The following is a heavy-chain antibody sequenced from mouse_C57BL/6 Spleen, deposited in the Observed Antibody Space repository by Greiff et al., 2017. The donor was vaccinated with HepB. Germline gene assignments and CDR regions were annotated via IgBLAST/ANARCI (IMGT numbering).Heavy chain of an antibody. V-gene: IGHV1-55*01. CDR3: ARRQTARDYAMDY. D-gene: IGHD3-3*01. CDR1: GYTFTSYW. Sequence: VQLQQPGAELVKPGASVKMSCKASGYTFTSYWITWVKQRPGQGLEWIGDIYPGSGSTNYNEKFKSKATLTVDTSSSTAYMQLSSLTSEDSAVYYCARRQTARDYAMDYWGQGTSVTVSS. J-gene: IGHJ4*01. CDR2: IYPGSGST.